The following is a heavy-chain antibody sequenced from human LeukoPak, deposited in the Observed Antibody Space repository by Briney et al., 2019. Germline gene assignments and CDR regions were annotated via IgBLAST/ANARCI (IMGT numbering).Heavy chain of an antibody. D-gene: IGHD6-6*01. CDR2: IYYSGST. CDR3: ARQSSSFAFDI. CDR1: GGSLSSYY. Sequence: SETLSLTCIVSGGSLSSYYWSWIRQPPGKGLEWIGYIYYSGSTNYNPSLKSRVTISVDTSKNQFSLKLSSVTAADTAVYYCARQSSSFAFDIWGQGTMVTVSS. V-gene: IGHV4-59*08. J-gene: IGHJ3*02.